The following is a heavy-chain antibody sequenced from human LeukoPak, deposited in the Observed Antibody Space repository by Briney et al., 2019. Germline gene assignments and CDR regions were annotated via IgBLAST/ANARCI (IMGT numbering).Heavy chain of an antibody. J-gene: IGHJ4*02. D-gene: IGHD6-25*01. Sequence: GGSLRLSCAASGFTFSSYSMNWVRQAPGKGLEWVSYISSSSSTIYYADSVKGRFTISRDNSKNTLYLQMNSLRAEDTAVYYCARARLYYFDYWGQGTLVTVSS. CDR3: ARARLYYFDY. CDR1: GFTFSSYS. V-gene: IGHV3-48*01. CDR2: ISSSSSTI.